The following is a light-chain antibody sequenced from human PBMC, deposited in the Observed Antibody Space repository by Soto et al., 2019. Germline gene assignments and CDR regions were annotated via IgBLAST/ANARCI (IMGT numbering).Light chain of an antibody. V-gene: IGKV1-39*01. CDR3: QQSYSTPYT. J-gene: IGKJ2*01. Sequence: DIQMTQSPSSLSASVGDRVIITCWASQSVTNYLNWYQQKPGKAPKLLIYATSTLQGGVPSRFGGSGSGTEFTLTISSLQPDDFAAYYCQQSYSTPYTFGQGTKVDIK. CDR2: ATS. CDR1: QSVTNY.